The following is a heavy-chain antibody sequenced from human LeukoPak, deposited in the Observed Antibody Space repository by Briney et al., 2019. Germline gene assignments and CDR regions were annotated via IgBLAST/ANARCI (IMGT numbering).Heavy chain of an antibody. CDR3: ARARVTREIDY. Sequence: ASVTVSFKASGYTFTSYSISWVGQAPGQGKEWMGWRIAYNGNRNYAQKRQGRVTMTTDTSTSTAYMELRSLRSDDTAVYCCARARVTREIDYWGQGTLVTVSS. CDR1: GYTFTSYS. D-gene: IGHD4-11*01. V-gene: IGHV1-18*01. J-gene: IGHJ4*02. CDR2: RIAYNGNR.